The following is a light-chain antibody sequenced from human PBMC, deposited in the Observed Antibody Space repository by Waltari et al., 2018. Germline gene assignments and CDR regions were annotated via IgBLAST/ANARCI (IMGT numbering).Light chain of an antibody. CDR1: SRDVGGHNF. J-gene: IGLJ1*01. CDR3: CSYAGSDTPYV. CDR2: EVT. V-gene: IGLV2-8*01. Sequence: QSALTQPPSASGCPGQSVTISCTGTSRDVGGHNFVSWYQQHPGKAPKVIIYEVTKRPSGVPDRFSGSKSGNTASLTVSGLQTEDEADYYCCSYAGSDTPYVFGTGTTVTVL.